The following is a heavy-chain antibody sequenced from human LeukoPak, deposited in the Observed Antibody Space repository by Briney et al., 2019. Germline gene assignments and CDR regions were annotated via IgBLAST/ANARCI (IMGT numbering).Heavy chain of an antibody. J-gene: IGHJ6*04. D-gene: IGHD2-2*01. Sequence: ASVKVSCKASGYTFTSYGISWARQAPGQGLEWMGWISAYNGNTNYAQKLQGRVTMTTDTSTSTAYMELRSLRSDDTAVYYCARDAIVVVPAAIVGMDVWGKGTTVTVSS. CDR1: GYTFTSYG. V-gene: IGHV1-18*04. CDR2: ISAYNGNT. CDR3: ARDAIVVVPAAIVGMDV.